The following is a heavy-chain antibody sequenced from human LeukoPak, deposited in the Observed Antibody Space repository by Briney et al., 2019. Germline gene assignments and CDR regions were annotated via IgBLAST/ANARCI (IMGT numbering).Heavy chain of an antibody. D-gene: IGHD3-10*02. Sequence: GGSLRLSCAASGFTFSSCWMHWVRQAPGKGLVWVSRINSDGSSTVYADSVKGRFTISRDSAKNSLYLQMNSLRAEDTAVYYCAELGITMIGGVWGKGTTVTISS. V-gene: IGHV3-74*01. CDR3: AELGITMIGGV. CDR1: GFTFSSCW. CDR2: INSDGSST. J-gene: IGHJ6*04.